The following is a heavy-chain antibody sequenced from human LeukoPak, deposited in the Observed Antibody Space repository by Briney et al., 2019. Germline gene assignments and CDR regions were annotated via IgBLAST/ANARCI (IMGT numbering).Heavy chain of an antibody. CDR3: ARAKRNGFDI. CDR2: VIRSSSTI. V-gene: IGHV3-48*01. Sequence: GGSLRLSCAASGFTFSNYSMNWVRQAPGKGLEWVSYVIRSSSTIYYADSVKGRFTISRDNAKNSLYLQMNSLRAEDTAVYYCARAKRNGFDIWGQGTMVTVSS. CDR1: GFTFSNYS. J-gene: IGHJ3*02.